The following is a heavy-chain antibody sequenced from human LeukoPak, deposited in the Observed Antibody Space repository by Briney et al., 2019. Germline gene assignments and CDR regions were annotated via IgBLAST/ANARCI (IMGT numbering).Heavy chain of an antibody. CDR1: GYTFTGYY. CDR3: ARSTRDIVVVRMDV. V-gene: IGHV1-2*02. D-gene: IGHD2-2*01. J-gene: IGHJ6*03. CDR2: NNPNSGGT. Sequence: ASVKASCKASGYTFTGYYMHWVRQAPGQGLEWMGWNNPNSGGTNYAQKFQGRVTMTRGTSISTAYTELSRLRSDDTAVYYCARSTRDIVVVRMDVWGKGTTVTVSS.